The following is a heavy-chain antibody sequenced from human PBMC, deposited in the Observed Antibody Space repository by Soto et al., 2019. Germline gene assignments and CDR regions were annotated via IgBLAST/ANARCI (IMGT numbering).Heavy chain of an antibody. CDR1: GFTFSSYS. Sequence: GGSLRLSCAAPGFTFSSYSMNWVRQAPGKGLEWVSSISSSSSYMYYADSVKGRFTISRDNAKNSLYLQMNSLRAEDTAVYYCARDKVYPSGEYVHYYYGMDVWGQGTTVTV. J-gene: IGHJ6*02. CDR3: ARDKVYPSGEYVHYYYGMDV. D-gene: IGHD3-16*01. CDR2: ISSSSSYM. V-gene: IGHV3-21*01.